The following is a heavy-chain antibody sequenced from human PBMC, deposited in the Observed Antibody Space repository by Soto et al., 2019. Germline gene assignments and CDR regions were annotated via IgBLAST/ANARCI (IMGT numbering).Heavy chain of an antibody. CDR1: GGSISISNW. V-gene: IGHV4-4*02. J-gene: IGHJ6*02. CDR2: IYHSGST. CDR3: ARDENYYGMDV. Sequence: SETLSLTCAVSGGSISISNWCSCVRQPPGKGLEWIGEIYHSGSTNYNPSLKSRVTISVDKSKNQFSLKLSSVTAADTAVYYCARDENYYGMDVWGQGTTVTVSS.